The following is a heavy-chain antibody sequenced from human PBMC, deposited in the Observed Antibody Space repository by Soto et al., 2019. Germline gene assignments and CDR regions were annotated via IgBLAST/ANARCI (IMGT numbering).Heavy chain of an antibody. D-gene: IGHD6-13*01. CDR2: IKHRGST. J-gene: IGHJ4*02. V-gene: IGHV4-34*01. CDR3: ARLYGSRGPFDY. CDR1: GGSFSGYY. Sequence: QVQLQQWGAGLLKPSETLSLTCAVYGGSFSGYYWSWIRQPPGKGLEWIGEIKHRGSTNYNPSLKGRVTMSVDTSKNQFSLKLSSVTAADTAVYYCARLYGSRGPFDYWGQGTLVTVSS.